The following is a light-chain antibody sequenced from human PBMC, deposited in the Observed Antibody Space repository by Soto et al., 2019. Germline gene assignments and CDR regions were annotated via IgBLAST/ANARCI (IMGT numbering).Light chain of an antibody. CDR2: EVS. CDR1: SSDVGGYNY. J-gene: IGLJ3*02. V-gene: IGLV2-14*01. CDR3: SSYTSSSTPWV. Sequence: QSALTQPASVSGSPGQSITISCTGTSSDVGGYNYVSWYQQHPGKAPKLMIYEVSNRPSGVSNRFSGSKSVNTASLTISGIQAEDEADYYCSSYTSSSTPWVFGGVTKLTVL.